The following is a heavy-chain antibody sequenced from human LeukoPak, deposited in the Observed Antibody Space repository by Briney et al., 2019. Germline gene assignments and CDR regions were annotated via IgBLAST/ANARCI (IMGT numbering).Heavy chain of an antibody. CDR2: IKQDGSEK. V-gene: IGHV3-7*01. CDR1: GFTFGSYW. CDR3: ARGTDIVVVVAATTSYYFDY. D-gene: IGHD2-15*01. Sequence: PGGSLRLSCAASGFTFGSYWMSWVRQAPGKGLEWVANIKQDGSEKYYVDSVKGRFTISRDNAKNSLYLQMNSLRAEDTAVYYCARGTDIVVVVAATTSYYFDYWGQGTLVTVSS. J-gene: IGHJ4*02.